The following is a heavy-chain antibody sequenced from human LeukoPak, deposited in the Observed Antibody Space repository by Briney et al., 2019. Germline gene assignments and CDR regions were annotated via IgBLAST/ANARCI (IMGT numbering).Heavy chain of an antibody. CDR3: ARAYYYYGMDV. Sequence: GGSLRLSCAASGFTFSSYEMNWVRQAPGKGLEWVSYISSSGSTIYYADSVKGRFTIPRDNAKNSLYLQMNSLRAEDTAVYYCARAYYYYGMDVWGKGTTVTVSS. CDR2: ISSSGSTI. V-gene: IGHV3-48*03. J-gene: IGHJ6*04. CDR1: GFTFSSYE.